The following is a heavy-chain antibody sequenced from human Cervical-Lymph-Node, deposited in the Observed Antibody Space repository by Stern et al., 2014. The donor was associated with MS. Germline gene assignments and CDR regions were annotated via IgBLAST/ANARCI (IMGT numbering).Heavy chain of an antibody. CDR1: GFTFSSYW. D-gene: IGHD3-22*01. CDR3: ATYDGSTYSGFQQ. V-gene: IGHV3-7*03. J-gene: IGHJ1*01. CDR2: IKKDGIEK. Sequence: EVQLVESGGGLVQPGGSLRLSCATSGFTFSSYWMSWVRQAPGKGLEWVANIKKDGIEKYYVDSVKGRFTISRDNAKNSLYLQMNSLRAEDTAVYYCATYDGSTYSGFQQWGQGTLVTVSS.